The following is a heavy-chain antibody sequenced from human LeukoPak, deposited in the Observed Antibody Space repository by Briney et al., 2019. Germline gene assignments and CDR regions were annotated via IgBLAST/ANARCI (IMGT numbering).Heavy chain of an antibody. CDR3: AKTTTGYSSGRYPGWPADS. CDR2: IFGSGGSA. Sequence: PGGSLRLSCAASGFTFNTYAMYWVRQAPGKGLEWVSGIFGSGGSAHYADSVKGRFTISRDNSKNTVYLQMNSLRAEDTAVYYCAKTTTGYSSGRYPGWPADSWGQGALVTVFS. V-gene: IGHV3-23*01. D-gene: IGHD6-19*01. CDR1: GFTFNTYA. J-gene: IGHJ4*02.